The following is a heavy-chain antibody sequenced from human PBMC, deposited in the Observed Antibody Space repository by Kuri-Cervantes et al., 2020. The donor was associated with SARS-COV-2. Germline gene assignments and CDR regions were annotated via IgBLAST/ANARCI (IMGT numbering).Heavy chain of an antibody. CDR3: ATLPGRGDYYTSGTVSDN. Sequence: GSLRLSCTVSGGSISSSSYYWGWIRQPPGKGLEWIGSIYYSGSTYYNPSLKSRVTISVDTSKNQFSLKLSSVTAADTAVYYCATLPGRGDYYTSGTVSDNWGQGTLVTVSS. J-gene: IGHJ4*02. CDR2: IYYSGST. V-gene: IGHV4-39*01. D-gene: IGHD3-10*01. CDR1: GGSISSSSYY.